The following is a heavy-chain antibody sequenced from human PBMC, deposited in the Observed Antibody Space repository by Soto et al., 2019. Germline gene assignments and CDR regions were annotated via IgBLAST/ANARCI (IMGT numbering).Heavy chain of an antibody. Sequence: SETLSLTCPVCGSSISGYYWSWIRQPPGKGLEWIEYIYYSGSTNYNPSLQSRVTISVDTSKNQFSLKLSSVTAADTAVYYCARDSGILTGYYTAPYYYYGMDVLCQWTTVT. CDR2: IYYSGST. J-gene: IGHJ6*02. CDR3: ARDSGILTGYYTAPYYYYGMDV. D-gene: IGHD3-9*01. CDR1: GSSISGYY. V-gene: IGHV4-59*01.